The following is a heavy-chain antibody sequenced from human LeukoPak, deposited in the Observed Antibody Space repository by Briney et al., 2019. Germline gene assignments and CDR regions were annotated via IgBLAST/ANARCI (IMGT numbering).Heavy chain of an antibody. V-gene: IGHV4-61*02. Sequence: PSETLSLTCTVSGGSISSGSYYWSWIRQPAGKGLEWIGRIYTSGSTNYNPSLKSRVTISVDTSKNQFSLKLSSVTAADTAVYYCARSLRGYCSGGSCWGYFQHWGQGTLVTVSS. CDR3: ARSLRGYCSGGSCWGYFQH. CDR1: GGSISSGSYY. D-gene: IGHD2-15*01. CDR2: IYTSGST. J-gene: IGHJ1*01.